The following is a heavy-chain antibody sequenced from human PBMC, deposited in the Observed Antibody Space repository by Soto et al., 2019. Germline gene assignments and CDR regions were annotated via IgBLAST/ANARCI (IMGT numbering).Heavy chain of an antibody. J-gene: IGHJ2*01. Sequence: EVQLVESGGGLVQPRGSLRLSCAASGFTVSTNYMSWVRQAPGKGLEWVSVIYSGGSTYYADSVKGRFTISRHNSKNTLYLQMNSLRPEDTAVYYCARDQPRAYCGGDCYSDWYFDLWGRGTLVSVSS. CDR2: IYSGGST. D-gene: IGHD2-21*02. CDR3: ARDQPRAYCGGDCYSDWYFDL. V-gene: IGHV3-53*04. CDR1: GFTVSTNY.